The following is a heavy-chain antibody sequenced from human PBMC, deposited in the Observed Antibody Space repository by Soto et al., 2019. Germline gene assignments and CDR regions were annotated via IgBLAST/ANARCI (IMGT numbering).Heavy chain of an antibody. V-gene: IGHV1-3*01. CDR3: ARYSQQLHEFDY. CDR1: GYTFTSYA. D-gene: IGHD6-13*01. Sequence: ASVKVSCKASGYTFTSYAMHWVRQAPGQRLEWMGWINAGNGNTKYSQKFQGRVTITRDTSASTAYMELSSLRSEDTAVYYCARYSQQLHEFDYWGQGTLVTVSS. CDR2: INAGNGNT. J-gene: IGHJ4*02.